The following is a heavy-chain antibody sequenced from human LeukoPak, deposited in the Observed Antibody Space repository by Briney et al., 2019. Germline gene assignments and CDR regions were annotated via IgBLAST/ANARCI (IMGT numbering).Heavy chain of an antibody. D-gene: IGHD6-13*01. Sequence: PSETLSLTCAVYGGSFSGYYWSWIRQPPGKGLEWIGEINHSGSTNYNPSLKSRVTISVDTSKTQFSLKLSSVTAADTAVYYCARAPYSSSFFDYWGQGTLVTVSS. J-gene: IGHJ4*02. CDR2: INHSGST. CDR1: GGSFSGYY. V-gene: IGHV4-34*01. CDR3: ARAPYSSSFFDY.